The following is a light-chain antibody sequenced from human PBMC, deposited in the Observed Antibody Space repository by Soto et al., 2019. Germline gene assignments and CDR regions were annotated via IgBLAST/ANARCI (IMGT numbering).Light chain of an antibody. V-gene: IGKV3D-15*01. J-gene: IGKJ1*01. CDR1: QCINTR. Sequence: THAPATLSSSPGDRVTLSCGASQCINTRLAWYQHKPGQAPRLLIYQASRRDAGIPARFSASGSGTEFTLTISSLQPDDFAIYYCHQYKSWSRTFGQGTKVDIK. CDR2: QAS. CDR3: HQYKSWSRT.